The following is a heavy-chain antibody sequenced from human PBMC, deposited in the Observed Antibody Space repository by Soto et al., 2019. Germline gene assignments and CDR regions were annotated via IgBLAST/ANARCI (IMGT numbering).Heavy chain of an antibody. CDR1: GGTFSSYA. V-gene: IGHV1-69*06. CDR2: IIPIFGTA. CDR3: AREEHSSGWAYYFEY. Sequence: SVKVSCKASGGTFSSYAISWVRQAPGQGLEWMGGIIPIFGTANYAQKFQGRVTITADKSTSTAYMELSSLRSEDTAVYYCAREEHSSGWAYYFEYWGQGTLVTVSS. D-gene: IGHD6-19*01. J-gene: IGHJ4*02.